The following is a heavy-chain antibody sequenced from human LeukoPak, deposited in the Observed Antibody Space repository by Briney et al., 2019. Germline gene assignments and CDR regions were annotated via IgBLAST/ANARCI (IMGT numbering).Heavy chain of an antibody. CDR2: ISAYNGNT. V-gene: IGHV1-18*01. J-gene: IGHJ5*02. CDR1: GYTFTSYG. Sequence: ASVKVSCKASGYTFTSYGISWVRQAPGQGLEWMGWISAYNGNTNYAQKLQGRVTTTTDTSTSTAYMELRSLRSDDTAVYYCARTYCSSTSCYTWWKYNWFDPWGQGTLVTVSS. CDR3: ARTYCSSTSCYTWWKYNWFDP. D-gene: IGHD2-2*02.